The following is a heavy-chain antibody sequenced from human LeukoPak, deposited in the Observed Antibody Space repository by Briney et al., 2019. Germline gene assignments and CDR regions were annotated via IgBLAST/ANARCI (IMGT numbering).Heavy chain of an antibody. J-gene: IGHJ4*02. D-gene: IGHD6-6*01. Sequence: GGSLRLSCAASGFTFSNAWMSWVRQAPGKGLEWVANIKQDGSEKYYVDSVKGRFTISRDNAKNSLYLQMNSLRAEDTAVYYCARDPYSSSSPLDYWGQGTLVTVSS. CDR3: ARDPYSSSSPLDY. CDR2: IKQDGSEK. CDR1: GFTFSNAW. V-gene: IGHV3-7*01.